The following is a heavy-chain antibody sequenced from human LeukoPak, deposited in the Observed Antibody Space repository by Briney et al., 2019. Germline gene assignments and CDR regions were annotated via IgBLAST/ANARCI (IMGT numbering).Heavy chain of an antibody. V-gene: IGHV3-74*01. Sequence: GGSLRLSXAASGFTFSSYWMHWVRQAPGKGLVWVSRINSDASSTTYADSVKGRFTISRDNARNTLYLQMNSLRAEDTGVYYCTRDLSPAHYWGQRTLVTVSS. CDR1: GFTFSSYW. J-gene: IGHJ4*02. D-gene: IGHD2/OR15-2a*01. CDR3: TRDLSPAHY. CDR2: INSDASST.